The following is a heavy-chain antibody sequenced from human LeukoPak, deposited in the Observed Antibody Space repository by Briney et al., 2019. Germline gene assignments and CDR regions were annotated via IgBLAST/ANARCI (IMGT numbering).Heavy chain of an antibody. V-gene: IGHV5-51*01. CDR1: GYSFNTYW. J-gene: IGHJ6*03. CDR2: IYPGDSET. CDR3: ARQESGFAPKYYYYMDV. Sequence: GESLKISCKGSGYSFNTYWIGWVRQMPGKGLEWMGIIYPGDSETRYSPSFEGQVTISADKSINTAYLQWSSLKASDTAMYYCARQESGFAPKYYYYMDVWGKGTTVTVSS. D-gene: IGHD3-10*01.